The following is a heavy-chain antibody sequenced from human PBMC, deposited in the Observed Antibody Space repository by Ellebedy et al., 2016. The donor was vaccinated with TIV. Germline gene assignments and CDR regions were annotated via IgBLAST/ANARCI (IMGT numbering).Heavy chain of an antibody. J-gene: IGHJ4*02. CDR3: AREDRIVVVPVAIVSDY. V-gene: IGHV1-18*01. CDR1: GYTFTSYG. Sequence: AASVKVSCKASGYTFTSYGISWVRQAPGQGLEWMGWISAYNGNTNYAQKLQGSVTMTTDPSTSTAYMELRSLKSDDTAVYYCAREDRIVVVPVAIVSDYWGQGTLVTVSS. CDR2: ISAYNGNT. D-gene: IGHD2-2*01.